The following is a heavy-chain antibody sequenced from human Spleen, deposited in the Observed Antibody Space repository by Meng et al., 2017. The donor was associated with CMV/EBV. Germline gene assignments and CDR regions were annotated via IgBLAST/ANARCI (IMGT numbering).Heavy chain of an antibody. D-gene: IGHD3-9*01. CDR2: ISTYNGNT. CDR1: GYTFINYA. J-gene: IGHJ4*02. CDR3: ARRWLAYDIHNS. V-gene: IGHV1-18*01. Sequence: SCKASGYTFINYALSWVRQAPGQGLEWMGWISTYNGNTNYAQRFQDRVTMTADTSTSTAYLELRSLRSDDTAIYYYARRWLAYDIHNSWGQGTLVTVSS.